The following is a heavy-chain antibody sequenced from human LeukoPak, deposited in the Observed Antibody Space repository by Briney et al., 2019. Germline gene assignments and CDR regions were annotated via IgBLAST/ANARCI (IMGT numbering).Heavy chain of an antibody. D-gene: IGHD2-2*01. V-gene: IGHV4-34*01. CDR2: INHSGST. Sequence: SETLSLTCAVYGGSFSGYYWSWIRQPPGKGLEWIGEINHSGSTNYNPSLKSRVTISVDTSKSQFSLKLSSVTAADTAVYYCGRGRPGYCSSTSCPYYSGVAVWGQGTTVTVSS. CDR3: GRGRPGYCSSTSCPYYSGVAV. CDR1: GGSFSGYY. J-gene: IGHJ6*02.